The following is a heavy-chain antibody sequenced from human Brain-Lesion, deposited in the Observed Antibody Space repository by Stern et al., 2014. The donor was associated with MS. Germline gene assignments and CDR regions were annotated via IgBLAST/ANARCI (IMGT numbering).Heavy chain of an antibody. D-gene: IGHD3-10*01. V-gene: IGHV3-74*02. CDR2: VNNDGRRT. Sequence: EVQLVESGGGFVKPGGSLRLSCAASGFTFSNYWMHWVRQAPGNGLVWVSRVNNDGRRTSYADSVKGRFTMSRDNAKNTLYLQMNSLRVEDTAIYYCARGERWFDSWGQGTLVTVSS. CDR3: ARGERWFDS. CDR1: GFTFSNYW. J-gene: IGHJ5*01.